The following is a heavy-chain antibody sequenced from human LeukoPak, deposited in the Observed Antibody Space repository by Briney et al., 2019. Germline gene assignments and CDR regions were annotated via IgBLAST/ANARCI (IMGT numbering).Heavy chain of an antibody. D-gene: IGHD6-6*01. Sequence: PSQTLSLTCTVSGGSISSGGYYWSWIRQPPGKGLEWIGYIYHSGSTYYNPSLKSRVTISVDRSKNQFSLKLSSVTAADTAVYYCARVLGSGSSSDWFDPWGQGTLVTVSS. J-gene: IGHJ5*02. V-gene: IGHV4-30-2*01. CDR1: GGSISSGGYY. CDR3: ARVLGSGSSSDWFDP. CDR2: IYHSGST.